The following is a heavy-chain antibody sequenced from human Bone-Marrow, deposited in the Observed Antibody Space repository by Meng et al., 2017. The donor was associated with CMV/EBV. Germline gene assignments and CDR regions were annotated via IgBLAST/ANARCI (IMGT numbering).Heavy chain of an antibody. CDR3: ARDLLTGGLRHFDD. V-gene: IGHV4-4*01. J-gene: IGHJ4*02. D-gene: IGHD3-10*01. CDR1: GGSISTTNW. Sequence: AVSGGSISTTNWWSWVRQTPGKGLEWIGEIYHSGSTNYNPSLKSRITMSVDKSKNQFSLKLTSVTAADTAIYFCARDLLTGGLRHFDDWGQGILVTVS. CDR2: IYHSGST.